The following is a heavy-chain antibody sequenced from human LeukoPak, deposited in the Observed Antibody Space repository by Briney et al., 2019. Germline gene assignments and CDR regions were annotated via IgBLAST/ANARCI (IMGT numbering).Heavy chain of an antibody. J-gene: IGHJ4*02. D-gene: IGHD2-2*01. CDR1: GYTFTGYY. Sequence: GASVKVSCKASGYTFTGYYMHWVRQAPGQGLEWMGWINPNSGGTNYAQKFQGRVTMTRDTSISTAYMELSRLRSDDTAVYYCARVWKGPAAWGDYWGQGTLVTVSS. CDR2: INPNSGGT. CDR3: ARVWKGPAAWGDY. V-gene: IGHV1-2*02.